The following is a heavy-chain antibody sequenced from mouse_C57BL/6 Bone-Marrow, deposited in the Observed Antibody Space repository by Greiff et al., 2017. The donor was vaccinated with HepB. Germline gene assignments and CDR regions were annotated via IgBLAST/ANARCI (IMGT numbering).Heavy chain of an antibody. V-gene: IGHV5-15*04. J-gene: IGHJ2*01. CDR3: ARHMGGTNDGGFDY. D-gene: IGHD4-1*01. CDR1: GFTFSDYG. CDR2: ISNLAYSI. Sequence: EVKVEESGGGLVQPGGSLKLSCAASGFTFSDYGMAWVRQAPRKGPEWVAFISNLAYSIYYADTVTGRFTISRENAKNTLYLEMSSLRSEDTAMYYCARHMGGTNDGGFDYWGQGTTLTVSS.